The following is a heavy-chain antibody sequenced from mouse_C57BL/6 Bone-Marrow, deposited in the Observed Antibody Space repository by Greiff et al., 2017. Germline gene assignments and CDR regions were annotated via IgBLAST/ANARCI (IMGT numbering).Heavy chain of an antibody. D-gene: IGHD1-3*01. CDR1: GYTFTSYG. CDR3: ARDNLRDY. CDR2: IDPSDSYT. J-gene: IGHJ2*01. Sequence: SGAELARPGASVKLSCKASGYTFTSYGISWVKQRPGQGLEWIGEIDPSDSYTNYNQKFKGKSTLTVDKSSSTAYMQLSSLTSEDSAVYYCARDNLRDYWGQGTTLTVSS. V-gene: IGHV1-69*01.